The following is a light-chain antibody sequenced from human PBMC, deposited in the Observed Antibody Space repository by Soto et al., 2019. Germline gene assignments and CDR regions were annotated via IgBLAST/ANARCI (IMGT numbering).Light chain of an antibody. CDR2: AAS. CDR3: QQLSSYPRT. CDR1: QCISSY. J-gene: IGKJ1*01. Sequence: IRLRQNPSALSAYVGDRVTITCRASQCISSYLAWYQQTPGKAPKLLIYAASTLQSGVPSRFIGSGSGADFTLTISSLQPDDFATYYCQQLSSYPRTFGQGTKVDIK. V-gene: IGKV1-9*01.